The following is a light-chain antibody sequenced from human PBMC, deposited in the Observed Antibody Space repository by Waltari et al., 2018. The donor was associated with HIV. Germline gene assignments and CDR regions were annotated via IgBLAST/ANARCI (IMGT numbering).Light chain of an antibody. CDR3: TSYLSSATPE. CDR2: EVT. J-gene: IGLJ3*02. CDR1: ASDIYTD. Sequence: QSALAQPASVSGSPGQTISISCTGVASDIYTDVSWYQHRPGKAPTVIIYEVTNRPSGVSHRFSGSRSGNTASLTISGLQSEDEADYFCTSYLSSATPEFGGGARLTVL. V-gene: IGLV2-14*01.